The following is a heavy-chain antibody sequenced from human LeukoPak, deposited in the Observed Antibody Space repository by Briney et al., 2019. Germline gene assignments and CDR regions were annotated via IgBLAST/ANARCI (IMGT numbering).Heavy chain of an antibody. CDR1: GFTFSSYA. J-gene: IGHJ4*02. CDR3: AKDLPDEVVVVPAARPFSDY. V-gene: IGHV3-23*01. CDR2: ISGSGGST. Sequence: SGGSLRLSCAASGFTFSSYAMSWVRQAPGKGLEWVSAISGSGGSTYYADSVKGRFAISRDNSKNTLYLQMNSLRAEDTAVYYCAKDLPDEVVVVPAARPFSDYWGQGTLVTVSS. D-gene: IGHD2-2*02.